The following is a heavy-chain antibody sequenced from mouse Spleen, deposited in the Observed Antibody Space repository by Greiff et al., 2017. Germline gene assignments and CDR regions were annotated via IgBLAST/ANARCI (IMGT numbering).Heavy chain of an antibody. CDR2: IDPETGGT. CDR1: GYTFPDYE. V-gene: IGHV1-15*01. CDR3: TRWDSDY. J-gene: IGHJ2*01. Sequence: VQLQQSGAELVRPGASVTLSCKASGYTFPDYEMHWVKQTPVHGLEWIGAIDPETGGTAYNQKFKGKAILTADKSSSTAYMELRSLTSEDSAVYYCTRWDSDYWGQGTTLTVSS.